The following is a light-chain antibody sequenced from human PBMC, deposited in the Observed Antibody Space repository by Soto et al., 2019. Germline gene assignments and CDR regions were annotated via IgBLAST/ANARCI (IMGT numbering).Light chain of an antibody. V-gene: IGKV3-11*01. CDR3: QQRRNRPST. CDR2: DAS. CDR1: QSISRY. Sequence: EIVLTQSPATLSLSPGDRATLSCRASQSISRYLAWYQQKPGQAPRLLIYDASKRAAGIPARYSASGSGTEFTLTITSLEPEDFAVYYCQQRRNRPSTFGGGTKVEIK. J-gene: IGKJ4*01.